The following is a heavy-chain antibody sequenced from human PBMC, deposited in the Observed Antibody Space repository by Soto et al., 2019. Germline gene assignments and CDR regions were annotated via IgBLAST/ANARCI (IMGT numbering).Heavy chain of an antibody. CDR3: ARADYGAFDT. D-gene: IGHD4-17*01. J-gene: IGHJ5*02. CDR1: GFIFINYN. V-gene: IGHV3-64*07. Sequence: EVQLLESGGGLVQPGGSLRLSCSASGFIFINYNMHWVRQAPGKGLEYVSGISSNGGSTFYADSVKGRFSISRDNSKNTLHLQMGSLRPEDMGTYYCARADYGAFDTWGQGTLVAVSS. CDR2: ISSNGGST.